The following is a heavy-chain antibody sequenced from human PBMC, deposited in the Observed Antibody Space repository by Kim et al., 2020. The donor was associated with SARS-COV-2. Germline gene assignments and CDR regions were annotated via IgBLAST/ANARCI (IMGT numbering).Heavy chain of an antibody. J-gene: IGHJ4*02. CDR1: GGSISSSSYY. D-gene: IGHD3-16*01. CDR3: ARLSAQDGVWY. V-gene: IGHV4-39*01. CDR2: IYYSGST. Sequence: SETLSLTCTVSGGSISSSSYYWGWIRQPPGKGLEWIGSIYYSGSTYYNPSLKSRVTISVDTSKNQFSLKLSSVTAADTAVYYCARLSAQDGVWYWGQGTLVTVSS.